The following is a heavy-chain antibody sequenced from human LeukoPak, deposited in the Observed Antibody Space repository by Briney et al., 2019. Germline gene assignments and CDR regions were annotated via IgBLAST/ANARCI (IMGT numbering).Heavy chain of an antibody. CDR1: GYTFTSYD. CDR3: ARGLRRGYNHNWFDP. Sequence: GASVKVSCKASGYTFTSYDINWVRQAAGQGLEWMGWMNPNSGNTGYAQTFQGRVTITRNTSIRTAYIELSSLRSEDTAVYYCARGLRRGYNHNWFDPWGQGTLVTVSS. V-gene: IGHV1-8*03. CDR2: MNPNSGNT. J-gene: IGHJ5*02. D-gene: IGHD5-12*01.